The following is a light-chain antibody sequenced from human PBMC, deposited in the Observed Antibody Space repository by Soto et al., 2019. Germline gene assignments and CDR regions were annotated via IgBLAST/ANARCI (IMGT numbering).Light chain of an antibody. CDR2: SAT. CDR3: LQDHDYPRT. CDR1: QDISKD. J-gene: IGKJ1*01. Sequence: AIQMTQSPTSLSASVGDRVIITCRASQDISKDLGWYQQKTGQTPKFLIYSATSTQSGVPSNFSGNGFGTDFTRTISSVQPEDFTTYYCLQDHDYPRTFGQGTKVEF. V-gene: IGKV1-6*01.